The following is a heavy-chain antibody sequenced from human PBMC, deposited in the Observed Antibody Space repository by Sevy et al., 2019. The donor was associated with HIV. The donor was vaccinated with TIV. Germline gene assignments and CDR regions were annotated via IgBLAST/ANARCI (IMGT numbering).Heavy chain of an antibody. V-gene: IGHV3-7*01. CDR2: IKQDGSEK. CDR1: GFAFSSSW. D-gene: IGHD2-2*01. Sequence: GGSLRLSCAASGFAFSSSWMTWVRQAPGKGLEWVANIKQDGSEKYYVNVLKGRFTSSRDNAKKSLYLQMNSLRAEDTAVYYCARLCTGFIYYYYYGMDVWGQGTTVTVSS. CDR3: ARLCTGFIYYYYYGMDV. J-gene: IGHJ6*02.